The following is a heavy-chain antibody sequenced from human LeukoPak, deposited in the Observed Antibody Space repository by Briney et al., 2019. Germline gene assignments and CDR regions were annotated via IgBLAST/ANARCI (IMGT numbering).Heavy chain of an antibody. Sequence: GGSLRLSCAASGFTFSDYYMSWIRQAPGKGLEWVSYISSSSSHTNYADSVKGRFTISRDNAKNSLYLQMNSLRAEDTAVYYCASLYYGSGSYGYFDYWGQGTLVTVSS. D-gene: IGHD3-10*01. V-gene: IGHV3-11*06. CDR2: ISSSSSHT. J-gene: IGHJ4*02. CDR1: GFTFSDYY. CDR3: ASLYYGSGSYGYFDY.